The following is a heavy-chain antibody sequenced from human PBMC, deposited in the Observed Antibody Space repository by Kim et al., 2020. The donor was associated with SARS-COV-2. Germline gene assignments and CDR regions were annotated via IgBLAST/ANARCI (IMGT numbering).Heavy chain of an antibody. Sequence: TRYSPSVPGQVTISADKSISTACLQWSSLKASDTAMYYCARGYSYGDFDYWGQGTLVTVSS. J-gene: IGHJ4*02. CDR3: ARGYSYGDFDY. CDR2: T. V-gene: IGHV5-51*01. D-gene: IGHD5-18*01.